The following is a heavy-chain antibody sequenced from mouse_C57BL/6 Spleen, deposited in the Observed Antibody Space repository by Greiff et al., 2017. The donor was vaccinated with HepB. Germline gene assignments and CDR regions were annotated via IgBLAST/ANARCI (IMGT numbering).Heavy chain of an antibody. J-gene: IGHJ2*01. CDR2: IDPENGDT. CDR1: GFNIKDDY. V-gene: IGHV14-4*01. Sequence: EVKLQESGAELVRPGASVKLSCTASGFNIKDDYMHWVKQRPEQGLEWIGWIDPENGDTEYASKFQGKATITADTSSNTAYLQLSSLTSEDTAVYYCTTGYYYGSSLYYFDYWGQGTTLTVSS. D-gene: IGHD1-1*01. CDR3: TTGYYYGSSLYYFDY.